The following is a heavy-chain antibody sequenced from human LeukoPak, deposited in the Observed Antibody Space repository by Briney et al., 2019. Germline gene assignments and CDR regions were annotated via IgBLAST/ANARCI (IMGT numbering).Heavy chain of an antibody. CDR1: GFTFSSYW. J-gene: IGHJ4*02. V-gene: IGHV3-7*01. CDR2: IKQDGSEK. CDR3: ARTVGVDYYDSSGYEP. Sequence: GGSLRLSCAASGFTFSSYWMSWVRQAPGKGLEWVANIKQDGSEKYYVDSVKGRFTISRDNAKNSLYLQMNSLRVEDTAVYYCARTVGVDYYDSSGYEPWGQGTLVTVSS. D-gene: IGHD3-22*01.